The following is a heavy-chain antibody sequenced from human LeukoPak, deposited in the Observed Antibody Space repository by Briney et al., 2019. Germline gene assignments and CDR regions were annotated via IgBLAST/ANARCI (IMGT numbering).Heavy chain of an antibody. CDR2: INHSGST. J-gene: IGHJ4*02. Sequence: SETLSLTCTVSGGSISSSSYYWGWIRQPPGNGLEWIGEINHSGSTNYNPSLKSRVTISVDTSKNQFSLKLNSVTAADTAVYYCARLSGYYPYYLDYWGQGTLVTVSS. CDR1: GGSISSSSYY. V-gene: IGHV4-39*07. CDR3: ARLSGYYPYYLDY. D-gene: IGHD3-22*01.